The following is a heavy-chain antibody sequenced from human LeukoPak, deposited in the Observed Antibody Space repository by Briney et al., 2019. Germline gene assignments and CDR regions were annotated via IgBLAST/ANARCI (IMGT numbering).Heavy chain of an antibody. D-gene: IGHD5-18*01. CDR2: INTNTGNP. CDR1: GGTFSSYA. V-gene: IGHV7-4-1*02. Sequence: VASVKVSCKASGGTFSSYAISWLRQAPGQGLEWMGWINTNTGNPTYAQGFTGRFVFSLDTSVSTAYLQISSLKAEDTAVYYCARESFSDTAMVTGMDVWGQGTTVTVSS. J-gene: IGHJ6*02. CDR3: ARESFSDTAMVTGMDV.